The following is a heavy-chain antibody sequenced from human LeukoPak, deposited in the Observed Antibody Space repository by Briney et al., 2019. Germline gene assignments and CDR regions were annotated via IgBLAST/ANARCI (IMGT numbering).Heavy chain of an antibody. V-gene: IGHV1-18*01. CDR3: ARHLDGYNYFDY. Sequence: GASVKVSCKASGYTFTSYGISWVRQATGQGLEWMGWISAYNGNTNYAQKLQGRVTMTTDTSTSTGYMELRSLRSDDTAVYYCARHLDGYNYFDYWGQGTLVTVSS. CDR2: ISAYNGNT. D-gene: IGHD5-24*01. CDR1: GYTFTSYG. J-gene: IGHJ4*02.